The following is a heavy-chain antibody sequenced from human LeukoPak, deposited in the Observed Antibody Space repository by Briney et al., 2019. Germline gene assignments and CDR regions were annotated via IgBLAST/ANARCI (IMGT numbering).Heavy chain of an antibody. J-gene: IGHJ3*01. CDR1: GGSISSSNW. V-gene: IGHV4-4*02. Sequence: SETLSLTCAVSGGSISSSNWWSWVRQPPGKGLEWIGEIYHSGSTNYNPSLKSRVTISVDKSKNQFSLKLSSVTAADTAVYYCARHLTLNTQMAAPDAFDVWGQGTMVTVSS. D-gene: IGHD2-8*01. CDR3: ARHLTLNTQMAAPDAFDV. CDR2: IYHSGST.